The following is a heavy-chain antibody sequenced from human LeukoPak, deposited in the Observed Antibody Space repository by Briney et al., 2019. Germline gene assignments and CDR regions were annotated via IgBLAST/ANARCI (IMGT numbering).Heavy chain of an antibody. Sequence: ASVKVSCKTSGYPFRNYDINWVRQAAGQGLEWMGWINPHSGKTGYAQKFQGRVTMTTDTSANTAYMDLSSLRSEDTAVYYCARLSSHYGDYKVDPWGQGTLVTVSS. D-gene: IGHD4-17*01. CDR2: INPHSGKT. CDR3: ARLSSHYGDYKVDP. CDR1: GYPFRNYD. J-gene: IGHJ5*02. V-gene: IGHV1-8*01.